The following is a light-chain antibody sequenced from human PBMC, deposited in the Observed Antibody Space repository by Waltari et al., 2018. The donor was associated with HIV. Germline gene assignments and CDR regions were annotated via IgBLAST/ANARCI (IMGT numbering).Light chain of an antibody. V-gene: IGLV8-61*01. CDR2: STN. CDR1: SGSVSNRNY. Sequence: QTVVTQEPSFSVSPGGTVTLTCGLSSGSVSNRNYASWYPQIPGQSPLPLIHSTNTRSSGVPDRFSGSILGNKAALTITGAQADDESDYYCVLNLGRGIVVFGGGTKLTVL. CDR3: VLNLGRGIVV. J-gene: IGLJ2*01.